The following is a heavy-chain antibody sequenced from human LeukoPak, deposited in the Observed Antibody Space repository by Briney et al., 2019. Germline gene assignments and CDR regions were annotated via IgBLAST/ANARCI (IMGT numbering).Heavy chain of an antibody. Sequence: GGSLRLSCAASGFTFSNNGMHWVRQAPGKGLEWVAVIWYDGSNKYYADSVKGRFTISRDNSKSTLYLQMNSLRAEDTAVYYCARGGSGTYLYYFDDWGQGTLVTVSS. J-gene: IGHJ4*02. D-gene: IGHD3-10*01. CDR3: ARGGSGTYLYYFDD. V-gene: IGHV3-33*01. CDR1: GFTFSNNG. CDR2: IWYDGSNK.